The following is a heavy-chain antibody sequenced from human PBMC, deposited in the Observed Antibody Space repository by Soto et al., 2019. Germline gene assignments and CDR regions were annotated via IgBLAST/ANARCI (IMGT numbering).Heavy chain of an antibody. CDR2: IIPTFGTA. J-gene: IGHJ6*02. V-gene: IGHV1-69*13. Sequence: ASVKVSCKASGGTFSSYAISWVRQAPGQGLEWMGGIIPTFGTANYAQKFQGRVTITADESTSTAYMALSSLRSEDTAVYYRARQNRAVWGPNVAYCGGDCYPDYYYYYGMDVWGQGTTVTVSS. D-gene: IGHD2-21*02. CDR1: GGTFSSYA. CDR3: ARQNRAVWGPNVAYCGGDCYPDYYYYYGMDV.